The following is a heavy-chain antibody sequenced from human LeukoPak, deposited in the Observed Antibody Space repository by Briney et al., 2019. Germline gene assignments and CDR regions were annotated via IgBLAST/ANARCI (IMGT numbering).Heavy chain of an antibody. Sequence: SETLSLTCTVSGGSIDTYYWNWIRQPPGKGLEWIGYVFHTGSTNYNPSLKSRVTISVDTSKNQFSLKLSSVTAADTAVYYCARDRGAVAGPFDYWGQGTLVTVSS. CDR1: GGSIDTYY. CDR3: ARDRGAVAGPFDY. D-gene: IGHD6-19*01. V-gene: IGHV4-59*01. CDR2: VFHTGST. J-gene: IGHJ4*02.